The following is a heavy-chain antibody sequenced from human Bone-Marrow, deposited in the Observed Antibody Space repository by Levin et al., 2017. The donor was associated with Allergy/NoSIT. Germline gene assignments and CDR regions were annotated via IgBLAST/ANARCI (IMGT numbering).Heavy chain of an antibody. Sequence: PGGSLRLSCAASGFTFGTYWMHWVRQAPGKGLVWVSRVNSDGTSTNYADSVKGRFTISRDNAKNMLYLQMTSLRAEDTAVYYCARVEGSADISTGYWIEAFDIWGQGTMVTVSS. J-gene: IGHJ3*02. CDR1: GFTFGTYW. CDR2: VNSDGTST. CDR3: ARVEGSADISTGYWIEAFDI. V-gene: IGHV3-74*01. D-gene: IGHD3-9*01.